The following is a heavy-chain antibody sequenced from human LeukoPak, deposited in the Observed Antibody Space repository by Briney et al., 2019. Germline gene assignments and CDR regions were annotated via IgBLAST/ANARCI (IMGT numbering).Heavy chain of an antibody. J-gene: IGHJ3*02. CDR1: GFTFSSYG. Sequence: GRSLRLSCEASGFTFSSYGMHWVRQAPGKGLEWVAVIWFDGTNEYYLESVRGRFIISRDNSRNTLYLQINRLRAEDTAVYYCVRDLDHNDFWSGYWPDAFDTWGQGTEVFVSS. D-gene: IGHD3-3*01. CDR3: VRDLDHNDFWSGYWPDAFDT. CDR2: IWFDGTNE. V-gene: IGHV3-33*01.